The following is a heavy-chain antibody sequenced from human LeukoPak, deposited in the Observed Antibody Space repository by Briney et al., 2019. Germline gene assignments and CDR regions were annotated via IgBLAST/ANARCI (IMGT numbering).Heavy chain of an antibody. J-gene: IGHJ4*02. CDR3: ARQGRMVRGVIIGY. V-gene: IGHV4-34*01. D-gene: IGHD3-10*01. CDR1: GGSFSGYY. Sequence: SETLSLTCVVYGGSFSGYYWTWVRQPPGKGLEWIGEINHSGSTNFNPSLKSRVTISVDTSKNQFSLKLSSVTAADTAVYYCARQGRMVRGVIIGYWGQGTLVTVSS. CDR2: INHSGST.